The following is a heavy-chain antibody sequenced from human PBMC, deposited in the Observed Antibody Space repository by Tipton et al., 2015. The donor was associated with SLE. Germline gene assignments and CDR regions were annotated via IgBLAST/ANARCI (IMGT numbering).Heavy chain of an antibody. CDR2: IYYSGST. Sequence: TLSLTCTVSGGSISSSSYYWGWIRQPPGKGLEWIGSIYYSGSTYYNPSLKSRVTISVDTSKNQFSLKLSSVTAADTAVYYCARQTSYYDFWSGYYSWSFDLWGRGTLVTVSS. V-gene: IGHV4-39*01. CDR1: GGSISSSSYY. J-gene: IGHJ2*01. CDR3: ARQTSYYDFWSGYYSWSFDL. D-gene: IGHD3-3*01.